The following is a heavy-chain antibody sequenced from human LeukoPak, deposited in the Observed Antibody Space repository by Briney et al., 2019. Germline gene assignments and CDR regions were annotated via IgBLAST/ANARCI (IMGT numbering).Heavy chain of an antibody. Sequence: SETLSLTCTVSGGSISSYYWSWIRQPPGKGLEWIGYIYYSGSTNYNPSLKSRVTISVDTSKNQFSLKLSSVTAADTAVYYCASLEMATITFDYWGQGTLVTVSS. CDR3: ASLEMATITFDY. V-gene: IGHV4-59*01. D-gene: IGHD5-24*01. CDR1: GGSISSYY. J-gene: IGHJ4*02. CDR2: IYYSGST.